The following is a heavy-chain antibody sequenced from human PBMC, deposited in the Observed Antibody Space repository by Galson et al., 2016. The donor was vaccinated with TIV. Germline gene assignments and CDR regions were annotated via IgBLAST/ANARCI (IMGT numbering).Heavy chain of an antibody. V-gene: IGHV2-70*04. J-gene: IGHJ4*02. CDR2: IDWDDDK. D-gene: IGHD3-22*01. CDR3: ARISGYYDSSGHYIPRSFDY. Sequence: PALVKPTQTLTLTCTFSGSSLSTSGMRVSWIRQPPGKALEWLARIDWDDDKSYSPSLKTRLTISKDTSKNQVVLSMTNMDPVDTATYYCARISGYYDSSGHYIPRSFDYWGQGALVTVSS. CDR1: GSSLSTSGMR.